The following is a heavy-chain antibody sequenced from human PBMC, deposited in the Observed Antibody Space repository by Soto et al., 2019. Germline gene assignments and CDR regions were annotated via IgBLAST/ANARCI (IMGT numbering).Heavy chain of an antibody. J-gene: IGHJ5*02. Sequence: QVQLQESGPGLVKPSETLSLTCTVSGGSISRSSYYWGWIRQPPGKGLELIGSIYYTWNTYYSPSLKSRVTISVDTSKNQFSLKLSSVTAADTAVYYCARHSIVDCTITSCPHLGWFDPWGQGTLVTVSS. CDR1: GGSISRSSYY. CDR3: ARHSIVDCTITSCPHLGWFDP. D-gene: IGHD2-2*01. V-gene: IGHV4-39*01. CDR2: IYYTWNT.